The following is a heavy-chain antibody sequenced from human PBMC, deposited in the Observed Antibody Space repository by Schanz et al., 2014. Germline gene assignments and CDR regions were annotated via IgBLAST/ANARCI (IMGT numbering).Heavy chain of an antibody. CDR1: GGPFSGYF. CDR2: IHHSGSI. J-gene: IGHJ6*02. D-gene: IGHD3-3*02. V-gene: IGHV4-34*01. CDR3: ARHLVNAYGMDV. Sequence: QVQLQQWGAGLLKPSETLSLTCAVYGGPFSGYFWSWIRQSPGKGLQWIGEIHHSGSIIYNPSLRGGATISMDTSKTQFFLTLTSVTAADTDVYYCARHLVNAYGMDVWGQGTAVTVSS.